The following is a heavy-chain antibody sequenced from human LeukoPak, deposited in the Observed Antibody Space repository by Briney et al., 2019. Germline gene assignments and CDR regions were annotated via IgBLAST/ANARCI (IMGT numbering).Heavy chain of an antibody. Sequence: GSLRLSCAASGLTFNNYGMHWVRQAPGKGLEWVAVISYDGSTKYYADSVKGRFTISRDNSKNTLYLQMNSLRAEDTAVYYCARDGRYSSSVYFDYWGQGTLVTVSS. CDR2: ISYDGSTK. D-gene: IGHD1-26*01. CDR1: GLTFNNYG. J-gene: IGHJ4*02. V-gene: IGHV3-30*03. CDR3: ARDGRYSSSVYFDY.